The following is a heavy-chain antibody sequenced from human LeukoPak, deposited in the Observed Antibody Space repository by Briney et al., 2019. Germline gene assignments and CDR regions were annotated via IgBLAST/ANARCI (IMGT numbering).Heavy chain of an antibody. Sequence: SETLSLTCTVSGGSISTSSYYWGWVRQPPGKGLEWIGNIFYSGSTYYSPSLKSRVTISLDKSKNQFSLKLSSVTAADTAVYYCARDRLAQYSSSWSLFDYWGQGTLVTVSS. CDR1: GGSISTSSYY. V-gene: IGHV4-39*07. CDR2: IFYSGST. J-gene: IGHJ4*02. D-gene: IGHD6-13*01. CDR3: ARDRLAQYSSSWSLFDY.